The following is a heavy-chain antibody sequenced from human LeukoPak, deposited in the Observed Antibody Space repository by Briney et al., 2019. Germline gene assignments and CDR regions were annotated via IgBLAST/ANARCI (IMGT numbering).Heavy chain of an antibody. D-gene: IGHD3-22*01. CDR3: ARDNKYYYDSSGYYRDY. CDR2: ISYDGSNK. Sequence: GGSLRLSCAASGFTFSSYAMHWVRQAPGKGLEWVAVISYDGSNKYYADSVKGRLTISRDNSKNTLYLQMNSLRAEDTAVYYCARDNKYYYDSSGYYRDYWGQGTLVTVSS. CDR1: GFTFSSYA. J-gene: IGHJ4*02. V-gene: IGHV3-30*04.